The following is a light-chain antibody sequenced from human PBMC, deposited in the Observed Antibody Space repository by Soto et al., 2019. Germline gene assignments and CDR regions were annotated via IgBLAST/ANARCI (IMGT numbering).Light chain of an antibody. CDR2: DTS. V-gene: IGKV3-11*01. Sequence: EIVLTQSPATLSLSPGERATLSCRASQSVSSYLAWYQQKPGQAPRLLIYDTSNRASGVPARFSGSGSGTYFTLTISSLQAEDVAVYFCQHYYSFPYTFGQGTKVDIK. CDR1: QSVSSY. CDR3: QHYYSFPYT. J-gene: IGKJ2*01.